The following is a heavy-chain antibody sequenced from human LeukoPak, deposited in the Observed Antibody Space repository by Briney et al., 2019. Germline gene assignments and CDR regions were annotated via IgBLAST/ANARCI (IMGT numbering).Heavy chain of an antibody. CDR1: GGSLSSSSDY. Sequence: SSETLSLTCTVSGGSLSSSSDYWGWIRQPPGKGLEWIGSIYYSGSTYYNPSLKSRVTISVDTSKNQFSLKLSSVTAADTAVYYCARVKTPIWYYYDSSGYWDYWGQGTLVTVSS. CDR3: ARVKTPIWYYYDSSGYWDY. V-gene: IGHV4-39*01. D-gene: IGHD3-22*01. CDR2: IYYSGST. J-gene: IGHJ4*02.